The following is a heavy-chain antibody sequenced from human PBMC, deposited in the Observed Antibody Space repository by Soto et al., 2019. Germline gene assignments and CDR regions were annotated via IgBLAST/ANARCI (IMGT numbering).Heavy chain of an antibody. V-gene: IGHV3-66*01. J-gene: IGHJ4*02. Sequence: PGGSLRLSCAASGFTVSDKYVNWVRQARGKGLERVSFIGSGSNTDCAESVKGRFTISRDTSKNTVHLQMNSLRAEDTAVYYCASRYVNGWYSYWGQGTLVTVSS. CDR2: IGSGSNT. CDR1: GFTVSDKY. D-gene: IGHD6-19*01. CDR3: ASRYVNGWYSY.